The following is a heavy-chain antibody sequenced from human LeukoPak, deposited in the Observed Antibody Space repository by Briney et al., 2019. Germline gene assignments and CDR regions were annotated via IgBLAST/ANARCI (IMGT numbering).Heavy chain of an antibody. V-gene: IGHV4-34*01. J-gene: IGHJ4*02. D-gene: IGHD3-22*01. CDR2: INHSGST. CDR3: ARGYYYDSSGYYLGY. CDR1: GGSFSDYY. Sequence: SETLSLTCAVYGGSFSDYYWTWIRQPPGKGLEWIGEINHSGSTNYNPSLKSRVTIFVDTSKSQFSLKLNSVTAADTAVYYCARGYYYDSSGYYLGYWGQGNLVTVSS.